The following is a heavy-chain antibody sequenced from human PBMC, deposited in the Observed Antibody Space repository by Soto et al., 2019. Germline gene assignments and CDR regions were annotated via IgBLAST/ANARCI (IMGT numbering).Heavy chain of an antibody. CDR2: IKIKTDGCTT. CDR3: TTGTLEWLLRYYYHGMDV. J-gene: IGHJ6*02. V-gene: IGHV3-15*01. D-gene: IGHD3-3*01. Sequence: PGGSLRRSCAASGFTFSNALMSWVRQAPGKGLEWVGRIKIKTDGCTTDYAAPVKGRFTISRDDSKNTLYLQMNSLKTEDTAVYYCTTGTLEWLLRYYYHGMDVWGQGTTVTVSS. CDR1: GFTFSNAL.